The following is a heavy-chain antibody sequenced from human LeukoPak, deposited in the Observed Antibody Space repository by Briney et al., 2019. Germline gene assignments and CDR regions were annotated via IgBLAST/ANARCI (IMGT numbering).Heavy chain of an antibody. CDR2: INSDGSST. Sequence: GGSLRLSCAASGFTFSSYWMDWVRHAPGKGLVWVSRINSDGSSTSYADSVKGRFTISRDNAKNTLYLQMNSLRAEDTVVYYCARAREVLGVTPGYYFDYWGQGTLVTVSS. J-gene: IGHJ4*02. V-gene: IGHV3-74*01. CDR3: ARAREVLGVTPGYYFDY. CDR1: GFTFSSYW. D-gene: IGHD1-26*01.